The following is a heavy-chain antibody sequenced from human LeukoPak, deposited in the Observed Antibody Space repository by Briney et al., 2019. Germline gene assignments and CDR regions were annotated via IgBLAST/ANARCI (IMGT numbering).Heavy chain of an antibody. CDR2: IYYSGST. D-gene: IGHD3-16*02. J-gene: IGHJ3*02. CDR3: ASGYLYDAFDI. CDR1: GGSISSYY. Sequence: SETLSLTCTVSGGSISSYYWSWIRQPPGKGLEWVGYIYYSGSTNYNPSLKSRVTISVDTSKNQFSLKLSSVTAADTAVYYCASGYLYDAFDIWGQGTMVTVSS. V-gene: IGHV4-59*08.